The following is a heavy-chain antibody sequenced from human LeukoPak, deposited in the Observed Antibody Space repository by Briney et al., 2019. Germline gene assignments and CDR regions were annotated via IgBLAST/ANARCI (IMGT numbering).Heavy chain of an antibody. CDR2: IYHSGST. D-gene: IGHD3-16*01. CDR3: AGGSAPFMAFDI. V-gene: IGHV4-38-2*02. J-gene: IGHJ3*02. CDR1: GYSISSGYY. Sequence: SETLSLTCTVSGYSISSGYYWGWIRQPPGKGLEWIGSIYHSGSTYYDPSLKSRVTISVDTSKNQFSLKLSSVTAADTAVYYGAGGSAPFMAFDIWAKGQWSPSLQ.